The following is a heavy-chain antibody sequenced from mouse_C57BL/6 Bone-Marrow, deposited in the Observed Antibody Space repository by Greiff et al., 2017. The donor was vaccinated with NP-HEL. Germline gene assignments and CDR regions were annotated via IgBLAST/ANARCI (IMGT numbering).Heavy chain of an antibody. CDR2: IYPGSGST. V-gene: IGHV1-55*01. Sequence: QVQLQQPGAELVKPGASVKMCKASGYTFTSYWITWVKQRPGQGLEWIGDIYPGSGSTNYNEKFKSKATLTVDTSSSTAYMQLSSLTSEDSAVYYCARYYGSRRYFDVWGTGTTVTVSS. CDR1: GYTFTSYW. J-gene: IGHJ1*03. CDR3: ARYYGSRRYFDV. D-gene: IGHD1-1*01.